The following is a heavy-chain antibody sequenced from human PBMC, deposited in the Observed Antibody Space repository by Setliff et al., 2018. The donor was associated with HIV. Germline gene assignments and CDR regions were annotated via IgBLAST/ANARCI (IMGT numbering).Heavy chain of an antibody. D-gene: IGHD1-7*01. Sequence: SETLPLPCAVYGGSVSGYYWSWIRQPPGKGLEWIGEIDPSGSTNYNPSLKSRVTISVDTSKNQFSLKLSSVTAADTAVYYCARDRSNWNYGKNYMDVWGKGTTVTVSS. J-gene: IGHJ6*03. CDR2: IDPSGST. CDR1: GGSVSGYY. V-gene: IGHV4-34*01. CDR3: ARDRSNWNYGKNYMDV.